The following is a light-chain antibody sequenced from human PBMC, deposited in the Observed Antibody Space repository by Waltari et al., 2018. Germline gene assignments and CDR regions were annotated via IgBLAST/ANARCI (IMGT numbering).Light chain of an antibody. CDR2: EGT. CDR3: SSYAGNPV. Sequence: QSALTQPPSASGSPGQSVTISCTGTSSDFGGYTYFPWYQHHPGKAPKVIIYEGTKRPSGVPDRFSASRFGNTASLTVSGLQAEDEADYYCSSYAGNPVFGGGTKLTVL. CDR1: SSDFGGYTY. V-gene: IGLV2-8*01. J-gene: IGLJ3*02.